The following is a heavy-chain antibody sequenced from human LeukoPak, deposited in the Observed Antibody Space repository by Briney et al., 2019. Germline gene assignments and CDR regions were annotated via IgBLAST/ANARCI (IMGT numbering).Heavy chain of an antibody. J-gene: IGHJ5*02. CDR2: IYYSGST. CDR1: GGSISSSSYY. CDR3: ARAKYYDFWSGYWGFDP. V-gene: IGHV4-39*01. Sequence: SETLSLTCTVSGGSISSSSYYRGWIRQPPGKGLEWIGSIYYSGSTYYNPSLKSRVTISVDTSKNQFSLKLSSVTAADTAVYYCARAKYYDFWSGYWGFDPWGQGTLVTVSS. D-gene: IGHD3-3*01.